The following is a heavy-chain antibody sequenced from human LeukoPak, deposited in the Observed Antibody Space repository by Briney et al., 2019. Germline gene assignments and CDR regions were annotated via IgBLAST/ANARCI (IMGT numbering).Heavy chain of an antibody. J-gene: IGHJ4*02. CDR1: GFTFSSYS. CDR3: ARAPVYCSSTSCYSPSGFDY. V-gene: IGHV3-21*01. Sequence: GGSLRLSCAASGFTFSSYSMNWVRQAPGKGLEWVSSISSSSSYIYYADSVKGRFTISRDNAKNSLYLLMNSLRAEDTAVYYCARAPVYCSSTSCYSPSGFDYWGQGTLVTVSS. CDR2: ISSSSSYI. D-gene: IGHD2-2*01.